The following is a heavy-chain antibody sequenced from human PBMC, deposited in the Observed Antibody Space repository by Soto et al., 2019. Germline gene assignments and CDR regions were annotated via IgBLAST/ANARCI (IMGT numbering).Heavy chain of an antibody. D-gene: IGHD1-26*01. V-gene: IGHV1-2*02. CDR1: GYTFTGYY. CDR3: ATSGIVGATLFDY. Sequence: ASVKVSCKASGYTFTGYYMHWVRQAPGQGLEWMGWINPNSGGTNYAQKFQGRVTMTRDTSISTAYMELSRLRSDDTAAYYCATSGIVGATLFDYWGQGTLVTVSS. J-gene: IGHJ4*02. CDR2: INPNSGGT.